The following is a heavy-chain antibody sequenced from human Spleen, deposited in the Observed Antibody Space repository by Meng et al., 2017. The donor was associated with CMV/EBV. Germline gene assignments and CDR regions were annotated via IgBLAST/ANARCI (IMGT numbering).Heavy chain of an antibody. V-gene: IGHV4-39*07. CDR1: GASISSSSYY. Sequence: SETLSLTCTVSGASISSSSYYWAWIRQPPGKGLEWIGSIYYIGNTDYNPSLKSRVTLSVDTSRTQFSLKLSSVTAADTAVYYCARGGGVEGSYFYFDYWGQGTLVTVSS. CDR3: ARGGGVEGSYFYFDY. CDR2: IYYIGNT. D-gene: IGHD1-26*01. J-gene: IGHJ4*02.